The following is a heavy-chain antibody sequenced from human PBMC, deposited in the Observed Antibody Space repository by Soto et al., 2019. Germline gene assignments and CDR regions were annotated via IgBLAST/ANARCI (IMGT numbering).Heavy chain of an antibody. J-gene: IGHJ6*02. Sequence: QVQLVESGGGVVQPGRSLRLSCAASGFTFSSYAMHWVRQAPGKGLEWVAVISYDGSNKYYPDSVKGRFTISRDNSKNTLYLQMNRLRAEDTAVYYGARGGDFWSGSPPYYYYGMDVWGQGTTVTVSS. V-gene: IGHV3-30-3*01. CDR2: ISYDGSNK. D-gene: IGHD3-3*01. CDR3: ARGGDFWSGSPPYYYYGMDV. CDR1: GFTFSSYA.